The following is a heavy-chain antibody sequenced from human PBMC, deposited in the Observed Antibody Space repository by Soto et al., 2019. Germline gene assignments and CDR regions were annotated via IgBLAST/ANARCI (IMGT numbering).Heavy chain of an antibody. Sequence: GDSQXISCQGCGYSFTRYLIGWVRQMPGKGLEWMGIIYPGDSDTRYSPSLQGQVTISADKSIRTAYLQWSSLKASDTAMYFCATLPFGEGVPYMDVWGKGTTVTVSS. CDR1: GYSFTRYL. CDR2: IYPGDSDT. V-gene: IGHV5-51*01. J-gene: IGHJ6*03. D-gene: IGHD3-10*01. CDR3: ATLPFGEGVPYMDV.